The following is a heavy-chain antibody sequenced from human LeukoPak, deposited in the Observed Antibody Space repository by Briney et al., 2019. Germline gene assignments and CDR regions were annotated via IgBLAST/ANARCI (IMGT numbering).Heavy chain of an antibody. CDR2: IDQDGSGK. CDR3: TAPFFGYCNNDICGGGDH. Sequence: GGSLRLSCAASGFMFSNYWMSWVRQAPGKGLEWVAKIDQDGSGKFYVDSVKGRFTISRDNAKNSLYLQMNSLRVDDTALYYCTAPFFGYCNNDICGGGDHWGQGTLVTVSS. J-gene: IGHJ4*02. CDR1: GFMFSNYW. V-gene: IGHV3-7*01. D-gene: IGHD2-8*01.